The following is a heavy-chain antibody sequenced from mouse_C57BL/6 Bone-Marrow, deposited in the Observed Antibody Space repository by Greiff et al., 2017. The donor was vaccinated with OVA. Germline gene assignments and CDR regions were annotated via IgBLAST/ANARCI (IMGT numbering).Heavy chain of an antibody. CDR3: ARFLGSKGAY. J-gene: IGHJ3*01. CDR1: GYSFTGYY. D-gene: IGHD4-1*01. CDR2: IYPYNGVS. Sequence: VQLQQSGPELVKPGASVKLSCKASGYSFTGYYMHWVKQSPGNILDWIGYIYPYNGVSSYKQKFKGKATLTVDKSSSTAYMELRSLTSEDAADYDCARFLGSKGAYWGQGALVTVSA. V-gene: IGHV1-31*01.